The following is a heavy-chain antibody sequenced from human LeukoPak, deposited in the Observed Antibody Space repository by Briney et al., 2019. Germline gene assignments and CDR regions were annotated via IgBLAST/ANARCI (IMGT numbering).Heavy chain of an antibody. CDR2: IYYSGST. CDR1: GGSISSYY. J-gene: IGHJ4*02. CDR3: ARHGIAYGGNSGGFNY. Sequence: SETLSLTCTVSGGSISSYYWSWIRQPPGKGLEWIGYIYYSGSTNYNPSLKSRVTISVDTSKNQFSLKLSSVTAADTAVYYCARHGIAYGGNSGGFNYWGQGTLVTVSS. D-gene: IGHD4-23*01. V-gene: IGHV4-59*08.